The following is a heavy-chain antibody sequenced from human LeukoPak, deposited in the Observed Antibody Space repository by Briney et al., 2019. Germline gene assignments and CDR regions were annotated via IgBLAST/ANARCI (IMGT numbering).Heavy chain of an antibody. CDR2: IYSGGNT. Sequence: GGSLRLSCTVSGFTVSSNSMSWVRQAPGKGLEWVSFIYSGGNTHYSDSVKGRFTISRDNSKNTLYLQMNSLRAEDTAVYYCAKVHKRTTRHFDYWGQGTLVTVSS. J-gene: IGHJ4*02. CDR3: AKVHKRTTRHFDY. V-gene: IGHV3-53*01. CDR1: GFTVSSNS. D-gene: IGHD1-1*01.